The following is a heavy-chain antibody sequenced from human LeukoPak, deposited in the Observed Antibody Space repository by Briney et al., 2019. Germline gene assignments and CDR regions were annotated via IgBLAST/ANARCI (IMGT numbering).Heavy chain of an antibody. CDR1: EYSFATYW. Sequence: GESLKISCQGSEYSFATYWIAWLRQMPGKGLEWMGIIYPSDSDTRYSPSFQGQVTISADKSIKTAYLQWSSLKASDTAMYYCARPLQGIVGATGFDYWGQGTLVTVSS. D-gene: IGHD1-26*01. J-gene: IGHJ4*02. V-gene: IGHV5-51*01. CDR3: ARPLQGIVGATGFDY. CDR2: IYPSDSDT.